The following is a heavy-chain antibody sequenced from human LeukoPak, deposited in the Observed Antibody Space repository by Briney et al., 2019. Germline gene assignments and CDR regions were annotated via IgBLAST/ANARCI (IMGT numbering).Heavy chain of an antibody. CDR2: IYQSGST. J-gene: IGHJ4*02. V-gene: IGHV4-30-2*01. CDR1: GGSISSGGYS. CDR3: GRGGIAAAASGVDY. Sequence: SQTLSLTCVVTGGSISSGGYSWSWIRQPPGKGLEWIGYIYQSGSTYYNPSLESRVTISADRSKNQFSLKLSSVTAADTAVYYCGRGGIAAAASGVDYWGQGTLVTVSS. D-gene: IGHD6-13*01.